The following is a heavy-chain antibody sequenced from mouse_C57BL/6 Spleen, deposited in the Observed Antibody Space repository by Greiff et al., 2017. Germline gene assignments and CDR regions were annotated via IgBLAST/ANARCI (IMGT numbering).Heavy chain of an antibody. CDR3: ASRTAQAFYYAMDY. Sequence: QVQLKQPGAELVKPGASVKLSCKASGYTFTSYWMHWVKQRPGQGLEWIGMIHPNSGSTNYNEKFKSKATLTVDKSSSTAYMQLSSLTSEDSAVYYCASRTAQAFYYAMDYWGQGTSVTVSS. CDR2: IHPNSGST. J-gene: IGHJ4*01. D-gene: IGHD3-2*02. V-gene: IGHV1-64*01. CDR1: GYTFTSYW.